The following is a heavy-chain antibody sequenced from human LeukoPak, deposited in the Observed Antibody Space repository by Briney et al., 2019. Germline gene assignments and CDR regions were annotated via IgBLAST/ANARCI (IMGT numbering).Heavy chain of an antibody. D-gene: IGHD3-22*01. V-gene: IGHV3-23*01. CDR3: AKRGYDSSGYYCIAAHEYFQH. J-gene: IGHJ1*01. CDR1: GFTFSSYA. Sequence: GGSLRLSCAASGFTFSSYAMSWVRQAPGKGLEWVSAISGSGGSTYYADSVKGRFTISRDNSKNTLYLQMNSLRAEDTAVYYCAKRGYDSSGYYCIAAHEYFQHWGQGTLVTVSS. CDR2: ISGSGGST.